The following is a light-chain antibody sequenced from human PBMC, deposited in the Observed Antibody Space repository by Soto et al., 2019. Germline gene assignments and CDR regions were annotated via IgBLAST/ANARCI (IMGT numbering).Light chain of an antibody. J-gene: IGLJ1*01. CDR3: ATWDDSRNGV. V-gene: IGLV1-44*01. Sequence: QSVLTQPPSASGTPGQRITISCSGSTSNIESHPVNWFQQVPGAAPKLLITTNNQRPSGVPDRFSGSKSGASASLAISGLQPEDEATYYCATWDDSRNGVFGTGTKLTVL. CDR1: TSNIESHP. CDR2: TNN.